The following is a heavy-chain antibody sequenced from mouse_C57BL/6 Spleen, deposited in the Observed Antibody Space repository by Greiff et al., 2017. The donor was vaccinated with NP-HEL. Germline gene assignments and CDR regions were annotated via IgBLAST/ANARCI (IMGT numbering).Heavy chain of an antibody. J-gene: IGHJ3*01. CDR3: KRDRGTGFAY. Sequence: EVQLVESGEGLVKPGGSLKLSCAASGFTFSSYAMSWVRQTPEKRLEWVAYISSGGDYIYYPDTVKGRFTISRDNARNRLYLQMSSLKSEDTAMYYCKRDRGTGFAYWGQGTMVTVSA. D-gene: IGHD3-1*01. V-gene: IGHV5-9-1*02. CDR2: ISSGGDYI. CDR1: GFTFSSYA.